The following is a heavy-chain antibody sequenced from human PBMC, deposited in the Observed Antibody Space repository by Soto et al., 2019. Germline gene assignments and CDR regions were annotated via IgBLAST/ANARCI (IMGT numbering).Heavy chain of an antibody. J-gene: IGHJ2*01. CDR3: ARGLPPGWYFDL. V-gene: IGHV3-33*01. Sequence: QVQLVESGGGVVQPGRSLRLSCAASGFTFSSYGMHWVRQAPGKGLEWVAVIWYDGSNKYYADSVKGRFTISRDNSKNTLYLQMNSLRAEDTAVYYCARGLPPGWYFDLWGRGTLVTVSS. CDR1: GFTFSSYG. CDR2: IWYDGSNK.